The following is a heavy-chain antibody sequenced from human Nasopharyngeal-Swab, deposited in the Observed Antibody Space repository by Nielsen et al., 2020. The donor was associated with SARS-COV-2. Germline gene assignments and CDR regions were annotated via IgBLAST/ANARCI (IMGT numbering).Heavy chain of an antibody. CDR1: GGSFSGYY. CDR2: INHSGIT. Sequence: SQTLSLTCAVYGGSFSGYYWSWIRQPPGKGLEWIGEINHSGITNYNPSLKRRVTISVDTSKNQFSLQLSSVTAADTAAYYCARGHSNDSFDYWGQGTLVTVSS. CDR3: ARGHSNDSFDY. J-gene: IGHJ4*02. V-gene: IGHV4-34*01. D-gene: IGHD4-11*01.